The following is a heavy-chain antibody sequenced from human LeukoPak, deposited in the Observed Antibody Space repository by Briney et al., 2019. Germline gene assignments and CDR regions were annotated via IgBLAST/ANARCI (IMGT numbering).Heavy chain of an antibody. D-gene: IGHD4-17*01. J-gene: IGHJ4*02. CDR2: IYYSGST. V-gene: IGHV4-59*08. CDR3: ARALGTVTFDY. Sequence: SETLSLTCTVSGGSISSYYWSWIRQPPGKGLEWIGYIYYSGSTNYNPSLKSRVTISVDTSKNQFSLKLSSVTAADTAVYYCARALGTVTFDYWGQGTLVTVSS. CDR1: GGSISSYY.